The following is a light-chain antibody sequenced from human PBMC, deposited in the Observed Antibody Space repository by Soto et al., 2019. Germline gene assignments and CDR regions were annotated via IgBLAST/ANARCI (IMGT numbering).Light chain of an antibody. CDR1: SSDVGAYNY. J-gene: IGLJ1*01. Sequence: QSVLTQPPSASGSPGQSVTISCTGTSSDVGAYNYVSWYQQLPGKAPKLIIYEVSKRPSAVPDRFSGSKSGNTASLTVSGLHAEDEADYYCTSYAGTYSFFYVFGTGTKLTVL. CDR2: EVS. CDR3: TSYAGTYSFFYV. V-gene: IGLV2-8*01.